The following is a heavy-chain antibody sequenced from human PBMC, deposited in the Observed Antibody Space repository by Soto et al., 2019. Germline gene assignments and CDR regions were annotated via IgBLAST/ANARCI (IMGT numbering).Heavy chain of an antibody. CDR1: GFTFSSYG. CDR2: IWYDGSNK. J-gene: IGHJ4*02. CDR3: ARGPCGGSCYCDY. Sequence: QVQLVESGGGVVQPGRSLRLSCAASGFTFSSYGMHWVRQAPGKGLEWVAVIWYDGSNKYYADSVKGRFTISRDNSKNTMYLQMNSLRAEDTAVYYCARGPCGGSCYCDYWGQGTLVTVSS. D-gene: IGHD2-15*01. V-gene: IGHV3-33*01.